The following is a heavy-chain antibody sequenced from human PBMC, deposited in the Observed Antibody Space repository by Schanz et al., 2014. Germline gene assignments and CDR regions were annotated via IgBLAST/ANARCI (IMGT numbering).Heavy chain of an antibody. CDR1: GGTFSSYA. CDR2: IIPILGIA. D-gene: IGHD3-22*01. J-gene: IGHJ4*02. Sequence: QLQLVQSGAEVKKPGSSVKVSCKLSGGTFSSYAISWVRQAPGQGLEWMGRIIPILGIANYAQKFQGRVTITADRSTSTAYMELSSLRSEDTAMYYCARDYYDSSGYYYCDYWGQGTLVTVSS. CDR3: ARDYYDSSGYYYCDY. V-gene: IGHV1-69*04.